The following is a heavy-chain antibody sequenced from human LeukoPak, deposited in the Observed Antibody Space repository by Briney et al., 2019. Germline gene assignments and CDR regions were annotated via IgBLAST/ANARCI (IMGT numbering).Heavy chain of an antibody. V-gene: IGHV3-30*02. CDR2: IRYDGSNK. Sequence: GGSLRLSCAASGFTFSSYGMHWVRQAPGRGLEWVAFIRYDGSNKYYADSVKGRFTISRDNSKNTLYLQMNSLRAEDTAVYYCAKDRYSSSWYYFDYWGQGTLVTVSS. J-gene: IGHJ4*02. CDR3: AKDRYSSSWYYFDY. D-gene: IGHD6-13*01. CDR1: GFTFSSYG.